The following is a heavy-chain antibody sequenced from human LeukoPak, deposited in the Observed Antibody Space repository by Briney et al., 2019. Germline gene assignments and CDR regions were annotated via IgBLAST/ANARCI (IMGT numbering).Heavy chain of an antibody. CDR3: ARDGRKTGWGFAILPYYFDS. V-gene: IGHV1-2*02. D-gene: IGHD1-26*01. CDR1: GYTFTAYN. Sequence: ASVKVSCKASGYTFTAYNIHWVRQAPGRGLEWIGWMDPNTGGPHPAQQFQGRVTMTRDSSISTVYMELSGLTSDDTAVYYCARDGRKTGWGFAILPYYFDSWGQGTMVTVSS. CDR2: MDPNTGGP. J-gene: IGHJ4*02.